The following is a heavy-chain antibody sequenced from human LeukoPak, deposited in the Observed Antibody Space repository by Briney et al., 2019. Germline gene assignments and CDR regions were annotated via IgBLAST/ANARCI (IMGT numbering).Heavy chain of an antibody. D-gene: IGHD3-3*01. Sequence: PGGSLRLSCAASGFTFSSYAMSWVRQAPGKGLEWVGRIKSKTDGGTTDYAAPVKGRFTISRDDSKNTLYLQMNSLKTEDTAVYYCTTDTADFWSGYYDYWGQGTLVTVSS. V-gene: IGHV3-15*01. CDR2: IKSKTDGGTT. J-gene: IGHJ4*02. CDR1: GFTFSSYA. CDR3: TTDTADFWSGYYDY.